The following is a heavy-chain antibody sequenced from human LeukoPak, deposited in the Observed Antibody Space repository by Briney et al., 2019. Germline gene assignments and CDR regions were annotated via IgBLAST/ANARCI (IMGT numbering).Heavy chain of an antibody. CDR1: GGSISSYY. CDR2: IYTSGST. D-gene: IGHD3-10*01. J-gene: IGHJ5*02. CDR3: ARDRGYGSGSYYKGRAWFDP. V-gene: IGHV4-4*07. Sequence: SETLSLTCTVSGGSISSYYWSWIRQPAGKGLEWIGRIYTSGSTNYNPSLKSRVTMSVDTSKNQFSLKLSSVTAADTAVYYCARDRGYGSGSYYKGRAWFDPWGQGTLVTVSS.